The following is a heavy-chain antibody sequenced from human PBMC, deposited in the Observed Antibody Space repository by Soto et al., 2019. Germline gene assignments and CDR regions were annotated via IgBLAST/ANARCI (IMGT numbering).Heavy chain of an antibody. CDR1: GFSLSTSGVG. Sequence: QITLKESGPTLGKPTQTLTLTCTFSGFSLSTSGVGVGWIRPPPGKALEWLALIYWDDDKRYSPSLKSRLTITKDTSNNQVVLTMTNMDPGDTATYYWAHSRYRGSSSWFDPWGQGTLVTVSS. CDR2: IYWDDDK. D-gene: IGHD1-26*01. CDR3: AHSRYRGSSSWFDP. V-gene: IGHV2-5*02. J-gene: IGHJ5*02.